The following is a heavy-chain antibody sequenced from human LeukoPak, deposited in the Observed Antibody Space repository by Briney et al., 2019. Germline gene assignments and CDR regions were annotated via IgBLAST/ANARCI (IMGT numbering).Heavy chain of an antibody. V-gene: IGHV3-30*03. J-gene: IGHJ4*02. CDR3: VRVFLESLTAGYFDH. D-gene: IGHD3-3*01. Sequence: PGRSLRLSCAASGFTFSTYRMNWVRQAPGKGLEWVAVISYDGRQKYYADSVKGRFTISRDNSKDTVYLQMNSLRDEDSATYYCVRVFLESLTAGYFDHWGQGTLVTVSP. CDR2: ISYDGRQK. CDR1: GFTFSTYR.